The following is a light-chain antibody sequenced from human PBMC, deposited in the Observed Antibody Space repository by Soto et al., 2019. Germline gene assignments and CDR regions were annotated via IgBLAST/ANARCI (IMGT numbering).Light chain of an antibody. Sequence: EIVLTQSPGTLSLSPGERATLSCRASQSVSSSYLAWYQQKPGQAPRLLIYGASSRATGIPDRFSGSGSGTDFTLTISRLAPEDFAVYHCQQYGRSPYTFGQGTKLEIK. CDR2: GAS. CDR1: QSVSSSY. CDR3: QQYGRSPYT. V-gene: IGKV3-20*01. J-gene: IGKJ2*01.